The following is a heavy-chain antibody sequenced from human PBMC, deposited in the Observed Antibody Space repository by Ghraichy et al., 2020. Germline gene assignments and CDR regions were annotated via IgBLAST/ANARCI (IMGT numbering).Heavy chain of an antibody. CDR2: IYNSVST. CDR3: ARNKTGNLSGWFDP. J-gene: IGHJ5*02. Sequence: SQTLSLTCTVSGGSISSYSYYWGWLRQPPGKGPEWIGSIYNSVSTHYNPSLKSRVTISIDTSKDQFSLRLTSVTAADTAIYYCARNKTGNLSGWFDPWGQGSLVIVSS. CDR1: GGSISSYSYY. V-gene: IGHV4-39*01. D-gene: IGHD1-14*01.